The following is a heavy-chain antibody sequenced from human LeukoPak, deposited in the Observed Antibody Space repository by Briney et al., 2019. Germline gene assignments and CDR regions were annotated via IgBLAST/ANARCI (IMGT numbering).Heavy chain of an antibody. Sequence: GRSLRLSCAASGFTFSSYGMHWVRQAPGKGLEWVSAISGSGGSTYYADSVKGRFTISRDNSKNTLYLQMNSLRAEDTAVYYCAKDRVAGFTDYWGQGTLVTVSS. CDR2: ISGSGGST. J-gene: IGHJ4*02. D-gene: IGHD6-19*01. CDR1: GFTFSSYG. V-gene: IGHV3-23*01. CDR3: AKDRVAGFTDY.